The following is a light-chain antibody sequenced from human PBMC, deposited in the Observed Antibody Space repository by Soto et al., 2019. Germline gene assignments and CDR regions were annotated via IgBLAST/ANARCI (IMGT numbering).Light chain of an antibody. CDR1: QSITNR. CDR2: EAS. J-gene: IGKJ5*01. CDR3: QQANSFPIT. Sequence: DIHMTQSPSTLSASVGDRVTIPCRASQSITNRLAWYQQKPGKAPKLLIYEASSLQSGVPSRISGSGSGTDFTLTISSLQPEDFATYYCQQANSFPITFGQGTRLEI. V-gene: IGKV1-12*01.